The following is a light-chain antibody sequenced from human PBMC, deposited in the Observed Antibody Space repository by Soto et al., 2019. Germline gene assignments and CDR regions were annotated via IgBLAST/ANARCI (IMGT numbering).Light chain of an antibody. CDR3: LQDFSYPRT. CDR2: GAS. CDR1: QGIGTE. Sequence: AIQMTQSPSSLSASVGDRVTITCRASQGIGTELGWYQLKPGKAPKLLVYGASTLQSGVLPRFSGSGSGTDFTLTISSLQPDDLATYYCLQDFSYPRTFGQGTKVEIK. J-gene: IGKJ1*01. V-gene: IGKV1-6*02.